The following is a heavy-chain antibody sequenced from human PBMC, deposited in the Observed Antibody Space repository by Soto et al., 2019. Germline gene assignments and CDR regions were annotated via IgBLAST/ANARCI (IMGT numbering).Heavy chain of an antibody. CDR1: GYTFTSYG. Sequence: ASVKVSCKASGYTFTSYGISWVRQAPGQGLEWMGWISAYNGNTNYAQKLQGRVTMTTDTSTSTAYMGLRSLRSEDTAVYYCARWGDLGRYFDWPYTSAFDSWGQGTMVTVSS. V-gene: IGHV1-18*01. CDR3: ARWGDLGRYFDWPYTSAFDS. J-gene: IGHJ3*02. CDR2: ISAYNGNT. D-gene: IGHD3-9*01.